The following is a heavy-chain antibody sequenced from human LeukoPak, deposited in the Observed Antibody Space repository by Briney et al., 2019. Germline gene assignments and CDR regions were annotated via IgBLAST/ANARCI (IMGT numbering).Heavy chain of an antibody. Sequence: GGSLRLSCAASGFTFSGSAMHWVRQASGKGLEWVGRIRSKANSYATAYAASVKGRFTISRDDSKNTAYLQMNSLKTEDTAVYYCTTEMGFDWLSIGYWGQGTLVTVSS. J-gene: IGHJ4*02. CDR1: GFTFSGSA. V-gene: IGHV3-73*01. CDR2: IRSKANSYAT. CDR3: TTEMGFDWLSIGY. D-gene: IGHD3-9*01.